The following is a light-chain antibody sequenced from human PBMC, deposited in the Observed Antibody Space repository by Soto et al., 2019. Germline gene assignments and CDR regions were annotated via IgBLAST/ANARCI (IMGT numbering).Light chain of an antibody. CDR3: SSYTSSNTLYV. CDR2: DVS. CDR1: RSDVGGYNY. J-gene: IGLJ1*01. Sequence: QSALTQPASVSGSPGQSITITCTGTRSDVGGYNYVSWYQQHPGKAPKLMIYDVSNRPSGVSNRFSGSKSGNTASLTISGLQAEDEADYYCSSYTSSNTLYVFGTGTKLTVL. V-gene: IGLV2-14*01.